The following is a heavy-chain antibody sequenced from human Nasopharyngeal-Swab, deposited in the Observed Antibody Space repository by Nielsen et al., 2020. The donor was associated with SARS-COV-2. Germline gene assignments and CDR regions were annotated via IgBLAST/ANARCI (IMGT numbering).Heavy chain of an antibody. D-gene: IGHD2-2*01. V-gene: IGHV1-2*04. CDR1: GYTFTGYY. Sequence: ASVKVSCKASGYTFTGYYMHWVRQAPGQGIEWMGWINPNSGGTNYAQKFQGWVTMTRDTSISTAYMELSRLRSDDTAVYYCARAEREDIVVVPAASSGWFDPWGQGTLVTVSS. CDR2: INPNSGGT. J-gene: IGHJ5*02. CDR3: ARAEREDIVVVPAASSGWFDP.